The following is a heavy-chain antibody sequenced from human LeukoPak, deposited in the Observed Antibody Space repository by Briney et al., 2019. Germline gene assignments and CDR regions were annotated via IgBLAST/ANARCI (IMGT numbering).Heavy chain of an antibody. D-gene: IGHD6-13*01. CDR2: IIPIFGTA. CDR1: GGTFSSYA. V-gene: IGHV1-69*05. CDR3: ARDHRIAAAGTRLWFDP. J-gene: IGHJ5*02. Sequence: ASVKVSCKASGGTFSSYAISWVRQAPGQGPEWMGGIIPIFGTANCAQKFQGRVTITTDESTSTAYMELSSLRSEDTAVYYCARDHRIAAAGTRLWFDPWGQGTLVTVSS.